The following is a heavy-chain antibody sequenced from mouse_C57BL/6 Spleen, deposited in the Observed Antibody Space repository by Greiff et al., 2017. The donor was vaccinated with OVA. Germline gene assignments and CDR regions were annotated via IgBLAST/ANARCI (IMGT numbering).Heavy chain of an antibody. V-gene: IGHV1-72*01. CDR3: ARRYDGYYDVVDY. Sequence: QVQLQQPGAELVKPGASVKLSCKASGYTFTSYWMHWVKQRPGRGLEWIGRIDPNSGGTKYNEKFKSKATLTVDKPSSTAYMQLSSLTSEDSAVYYCARRYDGYYDVVDYWGQGTTLTVSS. CDR1: GYTFTSYW. CDR2: IDPNSGGT. D-gene: IGHD2-3*01. J-gene: IGHJ2*01.